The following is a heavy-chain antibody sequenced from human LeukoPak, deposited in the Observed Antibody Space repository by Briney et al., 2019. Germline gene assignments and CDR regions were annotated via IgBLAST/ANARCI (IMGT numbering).Heavy chain of an antibody. CDR2: IYYSGST. CDR3: ARDGVVAATHHYYYGMDV. V-gene: IGHV4-31*03. CDR1: GGSISSGGYY. D-gene: IGHD2-15*01. Sequence: PSETLSLTCTVSGGSISSGGYYWRWIRQHPGKGLEWIGYIYYSGSTYYNPSLKSRVTISVDTSKNQFSLKLSSVTAADTAVYYCARDGVVAATHHYYYGMDVWGQGTTVTVSS. J-gene: IGHJ6*02.